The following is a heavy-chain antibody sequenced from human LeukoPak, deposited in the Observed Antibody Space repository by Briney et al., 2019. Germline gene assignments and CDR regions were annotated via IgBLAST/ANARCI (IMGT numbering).Heavy chain of an antibody. CDR3: AKVANHGSGSYFDY. J-gene: IGHJ4*02. Sequence: PGGSLRLSCAASGFTFSSYGMHWVRQAPGKGLEWVAVISYDGSNKYYADSVKGRFTISRDNSKNTLYLQMNSLRAEDTAVYYCAKVANHGSGSYFDYWGQGTLVTVSS. CDR2: ISYDGSNK. V-gene: IGHV3-30*18. D-gene: IGHD3-10*01. CDR1: GFTFSSYG.